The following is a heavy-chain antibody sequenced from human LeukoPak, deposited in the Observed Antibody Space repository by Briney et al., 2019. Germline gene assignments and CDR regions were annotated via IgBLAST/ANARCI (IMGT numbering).Heavy chain of an antibody. CDR3: TTEEQWLVYFDY. Sequence: GGSLRLSCAASGFTFSNAWMSWVRQAPGQGLDWVGRIKSKTDGGTTDYAAPVKGRFTISRDDSKNTLYLQMNSLKTEDTAVYYCTTEEQWLVYFDYWGQGTLVTVSS. CDR2: IKSKTDGGTT. CDR1: GFTFSNAW. V-gene: IGHV3-15*01. J-gene: IGHJ4*02. D-gene: IGHD6-19*01.